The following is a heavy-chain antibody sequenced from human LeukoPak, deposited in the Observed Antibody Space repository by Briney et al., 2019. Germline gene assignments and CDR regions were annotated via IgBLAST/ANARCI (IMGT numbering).Heavy chain of an antibody. CDR2: MNPNSGNT. D-gene: IGHD3-10*01. V-gene: IGHV1-8*01. J-gene: IGHJ6*02. Sequence: ASMKVSCKASGYTFTSYDINWVRQATGQGLEWMGWMNPNSGNTGYAQKFQGRVTMTRNTSISTAYMELSSLRSEDTAVYYCARWGIYGSGTYYYYGMDVWGQGTTVTVSS. CDR1: GYTFTSYD. CDR3: ARWGIYGSGTYYYYGMDV.